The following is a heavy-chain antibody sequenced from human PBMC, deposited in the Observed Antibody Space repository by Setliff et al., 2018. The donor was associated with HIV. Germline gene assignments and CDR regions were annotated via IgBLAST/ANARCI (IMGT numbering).Heavy chain of an antibody. V-gene: IGHV1-2*06. Sequence: RASVKVSCKASGYTFTGYYMHWVRQAPGQGLEWMGRINPNSGGTNYAQKFQGRVTMTRDTSISTAYMELSRLRSDDTAVYYCAREYIVGATKAFDYWGQGTLVTVSS. CDR2: INPNSGGT. CDR1: GYTFTGYY. D-gene: IGHD1-26*01. CDR3: AREYIVGATKAFDY. J-gene: IGHJ4*02.